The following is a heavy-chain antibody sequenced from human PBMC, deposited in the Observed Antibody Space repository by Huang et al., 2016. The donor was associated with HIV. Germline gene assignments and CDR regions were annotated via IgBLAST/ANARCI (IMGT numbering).Heavy chain of an antibody. CDR1: GGTFSTYA. V-gene: IGHV1-69*01. Sequence: QVQLVQSGAEVKKPGSSVTVSCKASGGTFSTYAISWVRQAPGQGLEWMVGIIPIFGTANYAQKFQGTVTITADEFTSTAYMELSSLRSEDTALYYCARGRTRSSLYDSYYGLDVWGQGTTVTVSS. J-gene: IGHJ6*02. CDR3: ARGRTRSSLYDSYYGLDV. CDR2: IIPIFGTA. D-gene: IGHD6-6*01.